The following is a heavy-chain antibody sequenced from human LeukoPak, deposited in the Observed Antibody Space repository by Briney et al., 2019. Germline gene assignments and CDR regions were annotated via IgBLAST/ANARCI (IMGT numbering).Heavy chain of an antibody. Sequence: GGSLTLSCAASGFTFSSYWMSWVRQAPGKGLEWVSFIGYEGVHKYYADSVKGRFTISKDNSKATLYLQMNSLRPEDTAVYYCAKELHGDYSSDYWGQGTLVTVFS. V-gene: IGHV3-30*02. CDR1: GFTFSSYW. J-gene: IGHJ4*02. CDR2: IGYEGVHK. CDR3: AKELHGDYSSDY. D-gene: IGHD2-21*01.